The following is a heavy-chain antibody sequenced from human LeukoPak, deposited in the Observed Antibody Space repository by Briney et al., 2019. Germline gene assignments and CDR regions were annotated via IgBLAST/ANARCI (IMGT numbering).Heavy chain of an antibody. D-gene: IGHD3/OR15-3a*01. CDR1: GFTFSRYW. Sequence: GGSLRLSCAASGFTFSRYWRNWVRQAPGKGLLWVSRINSDGRSAYYADSVRGGFTTSRDNAKNALHLQMSSLTAGDTAGYYCVLDLFSSFAFVSWGQRRILTVCS. CDR3: VLDLFSSFAFVS. J-gene: IGHJ3*02. CDR2: INSDGRSA. V-gene: IGHV3-74*01.